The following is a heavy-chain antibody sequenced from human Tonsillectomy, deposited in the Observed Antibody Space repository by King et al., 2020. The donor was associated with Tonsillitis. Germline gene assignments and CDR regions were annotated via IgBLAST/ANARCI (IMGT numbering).Heavy chain of an antibody. CDR2: INQYGST. D-gene: IGHD2-2*01. CDR3: TRASEEAGDAFDI. Sequence: VQLQQWGAGLLKSSETLSLTCAVDGGSFSDHYWAWIRQPPGMGLEWIGEINQYGSTDYNPSLKSRVTISGDTSKNQFFLNLTSVTAADTAVYYCTRASEEAGDAFDIWGQGSLVTVSS. CDR1: GGSFSDHY. V-gene: IGHV4-34*01. J-gene: IGHJ3*02.